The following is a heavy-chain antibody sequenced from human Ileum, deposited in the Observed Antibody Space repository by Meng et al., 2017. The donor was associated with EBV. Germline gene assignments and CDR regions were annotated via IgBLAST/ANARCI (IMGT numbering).Heavy chain of an antibody. J-gene: IGHJ4*02. V-gene: IGHV4-28*01. CDR3: ARNVPGTSAYYD. D-gene: IGHD3-22*01. CDR1: GYAISSTNG. CDR2: IYYSGST. Sequence: HVQLQESGPGLVKPSDTLSLTCPVSGYAISSTNGWGWIRQPPGKGLEWIGYIYYSGSTSYNPSLKSRVTMSVDTSKNQFSLNLNSVTAVDTAVYYCARNVPGTSAYYDWGQGTLVTVSS.